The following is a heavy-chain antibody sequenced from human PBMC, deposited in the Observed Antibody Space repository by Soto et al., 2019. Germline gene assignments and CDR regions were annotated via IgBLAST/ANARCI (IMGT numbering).Heavy chain of an antibody. Sequence: GGSLRLSCAASGFTFSGSAMHWVRQASGKGLEWVGRIRSKANSYATAYAASVKGRFTISRDDSKNTAYLQMNSLKTEDTAVYYCTRWNYDSSGYRYYYGMDVWGQGTTVTVSS. J-gene: IGHJ6*02. CDR3: TRWNYDSSGYRYYYGMDV. V-gene: IGHV3-73*01. CDR2: IRSKANSYAT. D-gene: IGHD3-22*01. CDR1: GFTFSGSA.